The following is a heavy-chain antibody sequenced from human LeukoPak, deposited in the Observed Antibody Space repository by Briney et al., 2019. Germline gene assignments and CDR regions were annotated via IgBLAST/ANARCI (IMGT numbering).Heavy chain of an antibody. CDR1: GGSISSYY. J-gene: IGHJ4*02. Sequence: SETLSLTCTVSGGSISSYYWSWIRQPPGKGLEWIGYIYYSGSTNYNPSLKSRVTISVDTSKNQFSLKLSSVTAADTAVYYCARGGEVGATIALFDYWGQGTLVTVSS. D-gene: IGHD1-26*01. CDR3: ARGGEVGATIALFDY. CDR2: IYYSGST. V-gene: IGHV4-59*01.